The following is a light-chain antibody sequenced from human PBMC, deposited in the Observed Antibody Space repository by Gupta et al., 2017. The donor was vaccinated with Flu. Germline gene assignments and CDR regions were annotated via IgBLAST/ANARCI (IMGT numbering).Light chain of an antibody. Sequence: EIEMTQSPASVSASPGERATLTCRASQSISSNLAWYQQKPGKAPRLLIYCASSRHTGIPARFSGSGSGTEFTLTISSLQSEDFAVYYCQQANNCPLTFGGGTKVEIK. CDR3: QQANNCPLT. CDR1: QSISSN. J-gene: IGKJ4*01. V-gene: IGKV3-15*01. CDR2: CAS.